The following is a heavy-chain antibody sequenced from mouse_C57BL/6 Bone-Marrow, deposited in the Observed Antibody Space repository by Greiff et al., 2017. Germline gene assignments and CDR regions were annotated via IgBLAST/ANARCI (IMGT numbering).Heavy chain of an antibody. J-gene: IGHJ4*01. V-gene: IGHV5-9-1*02. Sequence: DVMLVESGEGLVKPGGSLKLSCAASGFTFSSSAMSWVRQTPEKRLEWVAYISSGGDYIYYADTVKGRCTISRDNARNTLYLQMSSLKSEDTAMYYCTRSSFITTAFYAMDYWGQGTSVTVSS. CDR3: TRSSFITTAFYAMDY. D-gene: IGHD1-1*01. CDR2: ISSGGDYI. CDR1: GFTFSSSA.